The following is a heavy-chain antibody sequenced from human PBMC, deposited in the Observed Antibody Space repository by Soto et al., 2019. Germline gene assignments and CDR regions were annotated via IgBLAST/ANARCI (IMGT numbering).Heavy chain of an antibody. CDR3: AREIVVPAANNYYGMDV. V-gene: IGHV1-2*04. J-gene: IGHJ6*02. CDR1: GYTFTGYY. CDR2: INPNSGGT. Sequence: ASVKVSCKASGYTFTGYYMHWARQAPGQGLEWMGWINPNSGGTNYAQKFQGWVTMTRDTSISTAYMELSRLRSDDTAVYYCAREIVVPAANNYYGMDVWGQGTTVTVSS. D-gene: IGHD2-2*01.